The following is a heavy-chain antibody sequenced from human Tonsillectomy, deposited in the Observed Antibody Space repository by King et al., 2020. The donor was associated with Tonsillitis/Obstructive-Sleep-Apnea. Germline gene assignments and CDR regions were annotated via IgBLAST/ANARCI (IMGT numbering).Heavy chain of an antibody. CDR1: GFTFSSYV. J-gene: IGHJ6*01. D-gene: IGHD3-3*01. CDR2: RSCDGSKQ. CDR3: ARPCDGIVERLPPRLRGFYYYGMDV. V-gene: IGHV3-30*03. Sequence: VQLVESGGGVVQPGRSLRLSCAASGFTFSSYVMHWVRQAPGKGLEWVAVRSCDGSKQYYADSVKGRFTISRDNSKNTLYLQMNSLRAEDTAVYYCARPCDGIVERLPPRLRGFYYYGMDVWGQGTTVTVSS.